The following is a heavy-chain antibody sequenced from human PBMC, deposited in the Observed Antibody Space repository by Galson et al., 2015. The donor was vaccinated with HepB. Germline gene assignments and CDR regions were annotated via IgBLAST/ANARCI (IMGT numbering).Heavy chain of an antibody. V-gene: IGHV1-69*13. J-gene: IGHJ2*01. CDR2: IIPIFGTP. Sequence: SVKVSCKASGGTFSSYAINWVRQAPGHGLEWMGGIIPIFGTPTFAQKFQGRVTITADESTSTAYMELSSLRSEDTAVYYCARDPGYDIRSDNYPRYWYFDLWGRGSLVTGTS. CDR3: ARDPGYDIRSDNYPRYWYFDL. CDR1: GGTFSSYA. D-gene: IGHD3-3*01.